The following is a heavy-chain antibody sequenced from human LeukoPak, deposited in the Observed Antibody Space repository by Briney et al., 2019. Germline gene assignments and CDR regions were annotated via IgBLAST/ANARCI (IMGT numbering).Heavy chain of an antibody. J-gene: IGHJ4*02. V-gene: IGHV3-48*03. CDR2: ISSSGTTI. CDR3: AREICRNINCRKSFDY. D-gene: IGHD1-1*01. CDR1: GFTFSSFE. Sequence: PGGSLRLSCAASGFTFSSFEMNWVRQAPGKGLEWVSYISSSGTTIYYADSVKGRFTISRDNAKSSLSLQMNSLRAEDTAVYYCAREICRNINCRKSFDYWGQGTLVTVSS.